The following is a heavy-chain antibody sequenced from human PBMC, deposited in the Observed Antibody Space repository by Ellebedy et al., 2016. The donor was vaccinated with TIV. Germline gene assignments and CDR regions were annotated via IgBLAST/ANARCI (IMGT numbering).Heavy chain of an antibody. D-gene: IGHD5-12*01. CDR1: GFTVSSNF. J-gene: IGHJ4*02. Sequence: GESLKISXAASGFTVSSNFMNWVRQAPGKGLEWVSVIYSGGSTYYADSVKGRFTISRDNAKNSLYLQMNSLRAEDTALYYCAKSKTGYSGYDDFDYWGQGTLVTVSS. CDR2: IYSGGST. CDR3: AKSKTGYSGYDDFDY. V-gene: IGHV3-53*05.